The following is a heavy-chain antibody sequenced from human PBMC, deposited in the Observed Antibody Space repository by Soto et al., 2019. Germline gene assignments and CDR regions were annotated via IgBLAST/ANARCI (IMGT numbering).Heavy chain of an antibody. CDR1: GFTFSSYW. CDR2: INSDGSST. D-gene: IGHD2-2*01. J-gene: IGHJ6*02. Sequence: LRLSCAASGFTFSSYWMHWVRQAPGKGLVWVSRINSDGSSTSYADSVKGRFTISRDNAKNTLYLQMNSLRAEDTAVYYCASCSSTISKYYYYGMDVWGQGTTVTVSS. CDR3: ASCSSTISKYYYYGMDV. V-gene: IGHV3-74*01.